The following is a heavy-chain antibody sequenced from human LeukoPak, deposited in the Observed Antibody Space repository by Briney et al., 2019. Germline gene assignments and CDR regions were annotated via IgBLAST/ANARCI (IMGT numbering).Heavy chain of an antibody. CDR2: INPSGGSS. V-gene: IGHV1-46*01. CDR3: ARGSIGFDFDY. CDR1: GYTFTSYY. Sequence: ASVKVSCKASGYTFTSYYMHWVRQAPGQGLEWMGIINPSGGSSSYAQKFQGRVTMTRDTSISTAYMELSRLRSDDTAVYYCARGSIGFDFDYWGQGTLVTVSS. J-gene: IGHJ4*02. D-gene: IGHD1-26*01.